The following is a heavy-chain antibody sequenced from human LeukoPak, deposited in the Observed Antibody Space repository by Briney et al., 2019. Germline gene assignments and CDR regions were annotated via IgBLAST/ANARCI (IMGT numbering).Heavy chain of an antibody. CDR3: AKSGYDFGGWFDP. Sequence: GGSPRLSCAASGFTFSSYGMHWVRQAPGKGLEWVAFIRYDGSNKYYADSVKGRFTISRDNSKNTLYLQMNSLRAEDTAVYYCAKSGYDFGGWFDPWGQGTPVTVSS. J-gene: IGHJ5*02. D-gene: IGHD5-12*01. V-gene: IGHV3-30*02. CDR2: IRYDGSNK. CDR1: GFTFSSYG.